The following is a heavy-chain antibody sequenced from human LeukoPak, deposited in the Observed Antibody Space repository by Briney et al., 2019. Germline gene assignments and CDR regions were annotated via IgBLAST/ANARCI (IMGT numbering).Heavy chain of an antibody. CDR2: IFHSGNT. CDR3: AREVVPAATGGALDI. V-gene: IGHV4-30-2*01. Sequence: SETLSLTCTVSGGSISSGGYYYIWIRQPPGKGLEWIGYIFHSGNTYYNPPLKSRVTISVDRSKNQFSLKLTYVTVADTAVYYCAREVVPAATGGALDIWGQGTMVTVSS. D-gene: IGHD2-2*01. CDR1: GGSISSGGYY. J-gene: IGHJ3*02.